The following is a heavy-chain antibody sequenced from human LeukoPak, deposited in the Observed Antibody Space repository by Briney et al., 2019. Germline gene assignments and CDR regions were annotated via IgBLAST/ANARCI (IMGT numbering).Heavy chain of an antibody. Sequence: GGSLRLSCAASGFTVSSNYMSWVRQAPGKGLEGVSVIYSGGSTYYADSVKGRFTISRDNSKNTLYVQMNSLRAEDTAVYYCARARGYSGYESKWYYYGMDVWGQGTTVTVSS. V-gene: IGHV3-53*01. D-gene: IGHD5-12*01. J-gene: IGHJ6*02. CDR2: IYSGGST. CDR3: ARARGYSGYESKWYYYGMDV. CDR1: GFTVSSNY.